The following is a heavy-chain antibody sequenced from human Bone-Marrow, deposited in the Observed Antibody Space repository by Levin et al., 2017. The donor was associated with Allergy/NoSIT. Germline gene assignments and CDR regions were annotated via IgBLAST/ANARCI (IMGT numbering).Heavy chain of an antibody. Sequence: QSGGSLRLSCAASGFTFGSYAMSWVRQAPGKGLEWVSGNSGSGDRIHYADSVKGRFTISRDTSKNTLDLEMNSLRVEDTAIYFCAKGRAVAYYDMDVWGQGTTVTVSS. CDR3: AKGRAVAYYDMDV. CDR2: NSGSGDRI. D-gene: IGHD6-19*01. V-gene: IGHV3-23*01. CDR1: GFTFGSYA. J-gene: IGHJ6*02.